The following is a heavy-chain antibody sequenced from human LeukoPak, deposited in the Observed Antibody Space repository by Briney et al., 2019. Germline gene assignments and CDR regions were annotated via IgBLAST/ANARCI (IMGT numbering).Heavy chain of an antibody. Sequence: GGSLRLSCAASGFTFSSYSMNWVRQAPGKGLEWVSSISSSSSYIYYADSVKGRFTISRDNANNSLYLQMNSLRAEDTAVYYCARREAQTWLVRDYWGQGTLVTVSS. J-gene: IGHJ4*02. CDR3: ARREAQTWLVRDY. CDR2: ISSSSSYI. V-gene: IGHV3-21*01. D-gene: IGHD6-19*01. CDR1: GFTFSSYS.